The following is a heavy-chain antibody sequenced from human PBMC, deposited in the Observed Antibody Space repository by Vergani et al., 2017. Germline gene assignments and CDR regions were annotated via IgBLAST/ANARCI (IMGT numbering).Heavy chain of an antibody. CDR1: GYTFSNYY. D-gene: IGHD3-9*01. CDR2: INPSGGHT. V-gene: IGHV1-46*03. CDR3: ARGDYGILSGYRY. Sequence: QVQAVQSGAEVKKSGASVKVSCKTSGYTFSNYYMHWVRQAPGQGLEWMGRINPSGGHTNYAQKFQGRVTMTRDTSTSTVYMELSSLRSEDTAIYYCARGDYGILSGYRYRGQGTLVTVSA. J-gene: IGHJ4*02.